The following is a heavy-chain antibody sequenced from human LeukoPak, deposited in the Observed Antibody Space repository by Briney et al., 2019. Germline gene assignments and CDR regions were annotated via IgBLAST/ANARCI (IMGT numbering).Heavy chain of an antibody. D-gene: IGHD2-8*01. Sequence: SETLFLTCTVSGGSISSYYWSWIRQPPGKGLEWIGEINHSGSTNYNPSLKSRVTISVDTSKNQFSLKLSSVTAADTAVYYCARTQGGSLLYYKSFDPWGQGTLVTVSS. CDR1: GGSISSYY. V-gene: IGHV4-34*01. CDR2: INHSGST. CDR3: ARTQGGSLLYYKSFDP. J-gene: IGHJ5*02.